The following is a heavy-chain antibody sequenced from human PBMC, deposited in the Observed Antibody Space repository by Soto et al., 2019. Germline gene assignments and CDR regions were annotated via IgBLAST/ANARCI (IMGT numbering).Heavy chain of an antibody. Sequence: EVQLVESGGGLVQPGGSLRLSCAASGFTFSSYSMNWVSQAPGKGLEWVSYISSSGSTIYYADSVKGRFTISRDNAKNSLYLQMNSLSDEDTAVYYCARDKVTYYYGMAVWGQGTTVTVSS. J-gene: IGHJ6*02. CDR2: ISSSGSTI. D-gene: IGHD4-4*01. CDR1: GFTFSSYS. V-gene: IGHV3-48*02. CDR3: ARDKVTYYYGMAV.